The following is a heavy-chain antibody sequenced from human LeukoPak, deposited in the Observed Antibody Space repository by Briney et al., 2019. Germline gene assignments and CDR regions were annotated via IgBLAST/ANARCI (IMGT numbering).Heavy chain of an antibody. Sequence: PSETLSLTCTVSGGSLRSSGHWWVWNRQPPGKGLEWIGSIHYSGKVYYNPSLKSRVTTSVDTSTDQFSLRLSSATAADTAIYYCARQSGDQSSAWYFDAWGQGTLVTVSS. CDR2: IHYSGKV. V-gene: IGHV4-39*01. CDR3: ARQSGDQSSAWYFDA. CDR1: GGSLRSSGHW. D-gene: IGHD6-19*01. J-gene: IGHJ4*02.